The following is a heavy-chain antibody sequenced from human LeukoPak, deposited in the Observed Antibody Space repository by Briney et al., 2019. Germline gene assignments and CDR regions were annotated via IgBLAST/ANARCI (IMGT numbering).Heavy chain of an antibody. V-gene: IGHV3-74*01. CDR1: GFKFSSYW. Sequence: GGSLRLSCAVSGFKFSSYWMNWVRQVPGKGLMWVAHINTNGDSANYADSVKGRFTISRDNAKSTLSLQMNSLRAEDTAVYYCARHYDFYYYYMDVWGKGTMVTVSS. CDR3: ARHYDFYYYYMDV. J-gene: IGHJ6*03. D-gene: IGHD3-3*01. CDR2: INTNGDSA.